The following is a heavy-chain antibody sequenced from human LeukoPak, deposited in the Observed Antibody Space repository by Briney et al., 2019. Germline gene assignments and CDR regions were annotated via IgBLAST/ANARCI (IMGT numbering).Heavy chain of an antibody. J-gene: IGHJ5*02. Sequence: GGSLRLSCAASGFTFSSYWMSWVRQAPGKGLEGVANIKQDGSEKYYVDSVKGRFTISRDNAKNSLYLQMNSLRAEDTAVYYCARDRAVVVVAATRFDPWGQGTLVTVSS. CDR2: IKQDGSEK. CDR1: GFTFSSYW. CDR3: ARDRAVVVVAATRFDP. D-gene: IGHD2-15*01. V-gene: IGHV3-7*01.